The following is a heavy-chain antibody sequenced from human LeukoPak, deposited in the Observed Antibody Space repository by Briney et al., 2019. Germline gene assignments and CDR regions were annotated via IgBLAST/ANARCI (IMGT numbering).Heavy chain of an antibody. J-gene: IGHJ4*02. CDR2: ISDGGRST. D-gene: IGHD3-22*01. Sequence: PGGSLRLSCAASGFTFSSYEMNWVRQAPGKGLEWVSSISDGGRSTYYADSVKGRFTISRDNSKNTLYLQINSLRADDTAVYYCAKDPNRYFYDSSGYFDFWGQGTLVTVSS. V-gene: IGHV3-23*01. CDR3: AKDPNRYFYDSSGYFDF. CDR1: GFTFSSYE.